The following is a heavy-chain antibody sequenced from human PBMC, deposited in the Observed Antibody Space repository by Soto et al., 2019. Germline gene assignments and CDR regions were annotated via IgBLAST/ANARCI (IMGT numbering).Heavy chain of an antibody. CDR3: ARVYSSSSYWYFDL. D-gene: IGHD6-6*01. J-gene: IGHJ2*01. Sequence: GGSLRLSCAASGFTFSSYWMHWVRQAPGKGLVWVSRINSDGSSTSYADSVKGRFTISRDNAKNTLYLQMNSLRAEDTAVYYCARVYSSSSYWYFDLWGRGTLVTVSS. CDR2: INSDGSST. V-gene: IGHV3-74*01. CDR1: GFTFSSYW.